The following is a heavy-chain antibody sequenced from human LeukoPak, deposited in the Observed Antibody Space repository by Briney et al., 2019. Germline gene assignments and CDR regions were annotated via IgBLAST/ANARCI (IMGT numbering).Heavy chain of an antibody. V-gene: IGHV3-33*01. Sequence: GGSLRLSCAVSGFSFYTYCIHWVRQAPGKGLEWVAVMWSDGTKKYYADSVKGRFTVSRDTSKHTLYLQMSSLRAEDTAVYFCARDDDTTGRYSRFDYWGQGTLVTVSS. CDR2: MWSDGTKK. D-gene: IGHD3-22*01. CDR3: ARDDDTTGRYSRFDY. J-gene: IGHJ4*02. CDR1: GFSFYTYC.